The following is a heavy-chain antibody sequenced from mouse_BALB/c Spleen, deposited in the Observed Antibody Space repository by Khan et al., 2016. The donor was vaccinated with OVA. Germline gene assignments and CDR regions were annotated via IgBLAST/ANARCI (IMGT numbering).Heavy chain of an antibody. CDR3: TRAGYGAFAY. J-gene: IGHJ3*01. CDR2: IYPGNSET. V-gene: IGHV1-5*01. D-gene: IGHD1-1*01. Sequence: VQLQQSGTILARPGASVKMSCKASGYSFTDYWLHWVKQRPGQGLEWIGGIYPGNSETKYNQKFKGKARLTAVTSASTANMDLSSLTNEYSAVYDCTRAGYGAFAYWGQGTLVTVSA. CDR1: GYSFTDYW.